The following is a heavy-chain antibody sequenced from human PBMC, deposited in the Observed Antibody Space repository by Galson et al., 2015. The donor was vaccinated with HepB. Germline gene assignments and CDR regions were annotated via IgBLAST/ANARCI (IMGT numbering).Heavy chain of an antibody. Sequence: SVKVSCKASGGTFSSYAISWVRQAPGQGLEWMGGIIPIFGTANYAQKFQGRVTITADESTSTAYMELNSLRAEDTAVYYCARDPGYCSSTSCFGSLGYYYYGMDVWGQGTTVTVSS. CDR2: IIPIFGTA. D-gene: IGHD2-2*01. CDR3: ARDPGYCSSTSCFGSLGYYYYGMDV. CDR1: GGTFSSYA. V-gene: IGHV1-69*13. J-gene: IGHJ6*02.